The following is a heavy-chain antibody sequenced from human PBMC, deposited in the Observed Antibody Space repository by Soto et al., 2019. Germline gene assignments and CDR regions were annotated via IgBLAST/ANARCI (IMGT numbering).Heavy chain of an antibody. CDR3: ARHSNRNYGLYYFDY. D-gene: IGHD4-4*01. CDR1: GGSVGGYD. Sequence: SETLSLTCTVSGGSVGGYDGSWIRQSPGKGLEWIGYIYYSGSTKYKPSLKSRVTISVDTSKNQFSLKVSSATAADTAVYYCARHSNRNYGLYYFDYWGLGALVTVSS. J-gene: IGHJ4*02. V-gene: IGHV4-59*08. CDR2: IYYSGST.